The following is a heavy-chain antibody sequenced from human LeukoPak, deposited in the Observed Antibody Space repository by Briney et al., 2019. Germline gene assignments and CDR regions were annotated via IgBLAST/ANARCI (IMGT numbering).Heavy chain of an antibody. CDR1: GGSISSYL. CDR2: IYYSGST. V-gene: IGHV4-59*01. J-gene: IGHJ4*02. Sequence: PSETLSLTCTVSGGSISSYLWSWIRQPPGKGLEWIGYIYYSGSTNYNPSLKSRVAILVDTSKNQFSLKVSSVTAADTAVYYCARGQYSGSCFDNWGQGSLVTVSS. D-gene: IGHD1-26*01. CDR3: ARGQYSGSCFDN.